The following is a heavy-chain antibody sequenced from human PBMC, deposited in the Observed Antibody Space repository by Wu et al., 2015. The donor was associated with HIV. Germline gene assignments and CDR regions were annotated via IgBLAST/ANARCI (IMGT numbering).Heavy chain of an antibody. Sequence: QVQLVQSGAEVKKPGASVKVSCKAPGYSFSSYTINWVRQAPGQGLEWMGWITIYNGNTNYAQKFQGRLTMTTDTSTSTAYMELRSLRSDDTAVYYCARLSPRAAEGYWGQGTLVTVSS. CDR3: ARLSPRAAEGY. D-gene: IGHD2/OR15-2a*01. CDR2: ITIYNGNT. J-gene: IGHJ4*02. CDR1: GYSFSSYT. V-gene: IGHV1-18*01.